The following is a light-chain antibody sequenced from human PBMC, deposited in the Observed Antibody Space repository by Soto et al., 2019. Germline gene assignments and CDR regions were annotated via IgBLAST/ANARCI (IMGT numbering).Light chain of an antibody. V-gene: IGKV4-1*01. J-gene: IGKJ2*01. CDR3: HQYYTTPQT. CDR1: QSVLDNSTNKSY. Sequence: VLTQSPSSLAVSLGERATVNCRSIQSVLDNSTNKSYLAWYQKKPGHPPKLLVHWASVREAGVPDRFRGGGSGTDFTLPLSSLQAEDVAVYSCHQYYTTPQTFGQGTQLEIK. CDR2: WAS.